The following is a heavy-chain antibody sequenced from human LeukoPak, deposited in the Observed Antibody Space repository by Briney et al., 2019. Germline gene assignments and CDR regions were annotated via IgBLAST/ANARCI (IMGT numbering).Heavy chain of an antibody. CDR3: ARHLADSSGYSWFDP. Sequence: SETLSLTCTVSGGSISSSSYYWGWIRQPPGKGLEWIGSIYHSGSTYYNPSLKSRVTISVDTSKNQFSLKLSSVTAADTAVYYCARHLADSSGYSWFDPWGQGTLVTVSS. D-gene: IGHD3-22*01. CDR1: GGSISSSSYY. V-gene: IGHV4-39*01. J-gene: IGHJ5*02. CDR2: IYHSGST.